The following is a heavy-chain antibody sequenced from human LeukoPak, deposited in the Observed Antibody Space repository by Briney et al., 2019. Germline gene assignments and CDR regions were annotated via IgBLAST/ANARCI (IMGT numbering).Heavy chain of an antibody. CDR3: AKDPGGNSDYYYGMDV. CDR2: ISWNSGSI. Sequence: PGGSLRLSCAASGFTFDDYAMHWVRQAPGKGLEWVSGISWNSGSIGYADSVKGRFTISRDNAKSSLYLQMNSLRAEDTALYYCAKDPGGNSDYYYGMDVWGQGTTVTVSS. J-gene: IGHJ6*02. D-gene: IGHD4-23*01. CDR1: GFTFDDYA. V-gene: IGHV3-9*01.